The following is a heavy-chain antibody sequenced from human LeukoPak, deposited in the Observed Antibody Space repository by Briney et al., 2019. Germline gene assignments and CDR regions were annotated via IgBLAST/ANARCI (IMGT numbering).Heavy chain of an antibody. V-gene: IGHV3-11*01. D-gene: IGHD5-12*01. J-gene: IGHJ3*02. Sequence: SLRLSCAASGFTFSDYYMSWIRQAPGKGLEWVSYISSSGSTIYYADSVKGRFTVSRDNAKNSLYLQMNSLRAEDTAVYCCARPQGYSGYVDAFDIWGQGTMVTVSS. CDR3: ARPQGYSGYVDAFDI. CDR2: ISSSGSTI. CDR1: GFTFSDYY.